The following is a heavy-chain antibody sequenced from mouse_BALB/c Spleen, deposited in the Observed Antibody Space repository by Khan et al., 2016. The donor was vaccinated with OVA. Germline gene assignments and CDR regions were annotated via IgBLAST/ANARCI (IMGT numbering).Heavy chain of an antibody. J-gene: IGHJ3*01. CDR3: VREGAYYRSDGWFAY. CDR2: IIPSNDYT. D-gene: IGHD2-14*01. CDR1: GYTFTTYT. Sequence: QVQLQQSGAELARPGASVKMSCKASGYTFTTYTIHWVKQRPGQGLEWIGYIIPSNDYTNYNQKFKDRATLTADKSSSTAYMQLISLTSEDSAVYYCVREGAYYRSDGWFAYWGQGTLVTVSA. V-gene: IGHV1-4*01.